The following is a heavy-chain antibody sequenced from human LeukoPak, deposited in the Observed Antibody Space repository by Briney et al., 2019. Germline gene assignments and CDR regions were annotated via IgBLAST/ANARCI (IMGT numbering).Heavy chain of an antibody. Sequence: PSETLSLTCAVYGGSFSGYYWSWIRQPPGKGLEWIGEINHSGSTNYKPPIRSGGTITVNRPKKQSSLKESSVNVADTAVYYCARGLPRNDFWSGFATYWFDPWGRGTLVTVSS. V-gene: IGHV4-34*01. J-gene: IGHJ5*02. CDR3: ARGLPRNDFWSGFATYWFDP. CDR2: INHSGST. D-gene: IGHD3-3*01. CDR1: GGSFSGYY.